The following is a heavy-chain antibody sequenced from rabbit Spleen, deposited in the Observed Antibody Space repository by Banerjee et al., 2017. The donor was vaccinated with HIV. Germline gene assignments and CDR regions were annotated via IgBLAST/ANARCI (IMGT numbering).Heavy chain of an antibody. CDR3: AREFSGGMAWNIGL. J-gene: IGHJ5*02. Sequence: QEQVVASGGGLVKPAGSMKLSCAASGFFFSSTAVMCWVRQAPGKGMEWIACINAVSGNALYASRAKRLFASSKTPSTPVTLQVPSLTASDAATYFCAREFSGGMAWNIGLGGHASLVT. V-gene: IGHV1S45*01. D-gene: IGHD4-2*01. CDR2: INAVSGNA. CDR1: GFFFSSTAV.